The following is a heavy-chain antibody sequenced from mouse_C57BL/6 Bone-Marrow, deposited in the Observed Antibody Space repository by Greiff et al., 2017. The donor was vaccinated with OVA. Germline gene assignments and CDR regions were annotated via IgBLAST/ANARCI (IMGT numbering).Heavy chain of an antibody. Sequence: QVQLQQSGPELVKPGASVKVSCKASGYTFTSYWMHWVKQRPGQGLEWIGRIHPSDNDTNYNQKFKGKATLTVDKSSSTAYMQLSSLTSEDSAVYYCAICYYYGSSYLDYWGQGTTLTVSS. J-gene: IGHJ2*01. CDR1: GYTFTSYW. V-gene: IGHV1-74*01. D-gene: IGHD1-1*01. CDR3: AICYYYGSSYLDY. CDR2: IHPSDNDT.